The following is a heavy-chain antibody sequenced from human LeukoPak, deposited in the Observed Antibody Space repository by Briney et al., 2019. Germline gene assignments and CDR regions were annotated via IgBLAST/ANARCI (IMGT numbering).Heavy chain of an antibody. V-gene: IGHV1-69*01. J-gene: IGHJ5*02. D-gene: IGHD6-19*01. CDR2: IIPIFGTA. Sequence: GSSVKVSCKASGGTFSSYAISWVRQAPGQGLEWMGGIIPIFGTANYAQRFQGRVTITADESTSTAYMELSSLRSEDTAVYYCARALAVAGDNWFDPWGQGTLVTVSS. CDR3: ARALAVAGDNWFDP. CDR1: GGTFSSYA.